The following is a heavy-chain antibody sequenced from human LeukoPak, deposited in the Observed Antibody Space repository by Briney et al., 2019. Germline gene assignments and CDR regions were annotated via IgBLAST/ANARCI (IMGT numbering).Heavy chain of an antibody. CDR2: IYYSGIT. J-gene: IGHJ4*02. CDR1: GGSISSSSYY. Sequence: PSETLSLTCTVSGGSISSSSYYWGWIRQPPGKGLEWIGSIYYSGITYYNPSLKSRVTISVDTSKNQFSLKLSSVTAADTAVYYCARVFFYYDSSGYYEGYYFDYWGQGTLVTVSS. V-gene: IGHV4-39*07. D-gene: IGHD3-22*01. CDR3: ARVFFYYDSSGYYEGYYFDY.